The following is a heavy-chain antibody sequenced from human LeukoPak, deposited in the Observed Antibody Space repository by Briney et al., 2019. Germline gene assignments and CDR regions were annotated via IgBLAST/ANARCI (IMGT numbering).Heavy chain of an antibody. CDR2: IYTSGST. D-gene: IGHD4-17*01. CDR3: ARADLTTVTPHAFDI. V-gene: IGHV4-4*07. J-gene: IGHJ3*02. CDR1: GGSISSYY. Sequence: SETLSLTCTVSGGSISSYYWSWIRQPAGKGLEWIGRIYTSGSTNYNPSLKSRVTMSVDTSKNQFSLKLSSVTAADTAVYYRARADLTTVTPHAFDIWGQGTMVTVSS.